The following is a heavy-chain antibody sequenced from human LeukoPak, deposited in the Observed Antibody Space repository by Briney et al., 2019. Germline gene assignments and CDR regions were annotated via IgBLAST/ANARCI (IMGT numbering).Heavy chain of an antibody. CDR1: GFTVSSNY. CDR3: ARDWGDGYTSDAFDI. CDR2: IYSGGST. D-gene: IGHD5-24*01. Sequence: PGGSLRLSCAASGFTVSSNYMSWVRQAPGKGLEWVSVIYSGGSTYYADSVKGRFTISRDNSKNTLYLQMNSLRAVDTAVYYCARDWGDGYTSDAFDIWGQGTMVTVSS. J-gene: IGHJ3*02. V-gene: IGHV3-53*01.